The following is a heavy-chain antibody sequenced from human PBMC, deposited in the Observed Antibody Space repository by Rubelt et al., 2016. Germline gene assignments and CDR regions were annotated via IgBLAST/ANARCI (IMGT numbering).Heavy chain of an antibody. V-gene: IGHV4-59*01. CDR3: AGHGSGSRGWFDP. D-gene: IGHD1-26*01. CDR1: VGYMSSYW. CDR2: IYYNGTT. Sequence: QLHLQESGPGLVKPSETLSLTCTVSVGYMSSYWWSWIRQPPGKGLEWIGSIYYNGTTNCNPSLKSRVTTSVDTSKNQFSLKLTSVTAADTAVYYCAGHGSGSRGWFDPWGQGTLVTVSS. J-gene: IGHJ5*02.